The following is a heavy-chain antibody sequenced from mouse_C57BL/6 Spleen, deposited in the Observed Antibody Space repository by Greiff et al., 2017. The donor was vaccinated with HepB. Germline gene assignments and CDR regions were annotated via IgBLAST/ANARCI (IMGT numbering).Heavy chain of an antibody. Sequence: QVHVKQSGAELVRPGASVTLSCKASGYTFTDYEMHWVKQTPVHGLEWIGAIDPETGGTAYNQKFKGKAILTADKSSSTAYMELRSLTSEDSAVYYCTRLDYYGSSYESYWGQGTTLTVSS. V-gene: IGHV1-15*01. J-gene: IGHJ2*01. CDR1: GYTFTDYE. D-gene: IGHD1-1*01. CDR3: TRLDYYGSSYESY. CDR2: IDPETGGT.